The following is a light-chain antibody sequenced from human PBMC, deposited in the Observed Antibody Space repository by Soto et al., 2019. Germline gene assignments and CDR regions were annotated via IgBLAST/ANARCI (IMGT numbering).Light chain of an antibody. J-gene: IGKJ3*01. CDR2: AAS. V-gene: IGKV1-12*02. CDR1: QGISSW. CDR3: QQANSFPLDST. Sequence: DIQMTQSPSSVSASVGDRVTITCRASQGISSWLAWYQQKPGKAPKLLIYAASSLQSGVPSRFSGSGTGADFKLTSISLQAEDFASYYCQQANSFPLDSTFGPGTKVDIK.